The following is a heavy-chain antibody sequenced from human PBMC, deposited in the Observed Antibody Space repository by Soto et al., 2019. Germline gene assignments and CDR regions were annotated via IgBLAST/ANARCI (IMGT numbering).Heavy chain of an antibody. CDR2: IKSNTDGGTT. CDR1: GFTFSNVG. D-gene: IGHD2-8*01. Sequence: GGSRLSCAASGFTFSNVGMNWVRQAPGQGLEWVGRIKSNTDGGTTDYAAPVKGRFTISRDDSKDTLYLVMNSLKTEDTAVYYCTTEGAPTPREWHYWGQGTLVTVSS. V-gene: IGHV3-15*07. J-gene: IGHJ4*02. CDR3: TTEGAPTPREWHY.